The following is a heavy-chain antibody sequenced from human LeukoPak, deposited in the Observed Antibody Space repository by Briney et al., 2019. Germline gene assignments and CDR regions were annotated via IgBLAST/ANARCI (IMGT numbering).Heavy chain of an antibody. D-gene: IGHD6-19*01. J-gene: IGHJ4*02. CDR3: ASRPGIAVAGPNFDY. Sequence: SETLSLTCTVSGGSISSYYWSWIRQPPGKGLEWIGYIYYSGSTNYNPSLKSRVTISVDTSKNQFSLKLSSVTAADTAVYYCASRPGIAVAGPNFDYWGQGTLVTVSS. CDR1: GGSISSYY. CDR2: IYYSGST. V-gene: IGHV4-59*12.